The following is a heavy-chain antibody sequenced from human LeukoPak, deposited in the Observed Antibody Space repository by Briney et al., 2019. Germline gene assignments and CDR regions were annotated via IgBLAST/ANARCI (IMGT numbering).Heavy chain of an antibody. Sequence: GGSLRLSCAASGFTFSSYWMSWVRQAPGKGLEWVANIKQDGSEKYYVDSVKGRFTISRDNAKNSLYLQMNSLRAEDTAVYYCARVASGTEKDWFDPWGQGTLVTVSS. V-gene: IGHV3-7*01. D-gene: IGHD1-26*01. CDR3: ARVASGTEKDWFDP. J-gene: IGHJ5*02. CDR1: GFTFSSYW. CDR2: IKQDGSEK.